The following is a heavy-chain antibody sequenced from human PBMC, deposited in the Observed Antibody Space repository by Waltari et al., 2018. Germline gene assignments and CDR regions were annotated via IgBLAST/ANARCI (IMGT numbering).Heavy chain of an antibody. CDR1: GGSISSSSYY. CDR2: FDPEDGET. Sequence: QLQLQESGPGLVKPSETLSLTCTVSGGSISSSSYYWGWIRQPPGKGLEWMGGFDPEDGETIYAQKFQGRVTRTEDTSTDTAYMELSSLRSEDTAVYYCATGRIVGATVQYFQHWGQGTLVTVSS. D-gene: IGHD1-26*01. J-gene: IGHJ1*01. V-gene: IGHV1-24*01. CDR3: ATGRIVGATVQYFQH.